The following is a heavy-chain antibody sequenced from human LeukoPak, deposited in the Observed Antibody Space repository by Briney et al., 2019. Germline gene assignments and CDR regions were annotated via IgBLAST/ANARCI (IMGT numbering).Heavy chain of an antibody. D-gene: IGHD3-16*01. V-gene: IGHV3-30-3*01. Sequence: PGGSLRLSCAASGFTFSSYAMHWVRQAPGKGLEWVAVISYDGSNKYYADSVKGRFTISRDNSKNTLYLQMNSLRAEDTAVYYCAKEGNYDYVWGSYNYWGQGTLVTVSS. J-gene: IGHJ4*02. CDR2: ISYDGSNK. CDR3: AKEGNYDYVWGSYNY. CDR1: GFTFSSYA.